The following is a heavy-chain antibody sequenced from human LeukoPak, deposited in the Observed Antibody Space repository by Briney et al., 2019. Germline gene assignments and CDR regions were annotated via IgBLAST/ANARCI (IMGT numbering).Heavy chain of an antibody. J-gene: IGHJ4*02. CDR1: GGSISSTNW. V-gene: IGHV4-4*02. Sequence: SGTLSLICGVSGGSISSTNWWTWARQPPGKGLEWIGEVHLDGRTNYSPSLQSRLDMSVDFSENHISLKLTSVTAADTAVYYCAREGGPYRPLDYTGQGTLVTVSS. CDR3: AREGGPYRPLDY. CDR2: VHLDGRT.